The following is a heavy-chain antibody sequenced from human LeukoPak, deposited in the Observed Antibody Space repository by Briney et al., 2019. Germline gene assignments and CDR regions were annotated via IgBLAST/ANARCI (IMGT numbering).Heavy chain of an antibody. CDR2: IYTSGST. CDR1: DGSISSGSYY. V-gene: IGHV4-61*02. J-gene: IGHJ5*02. D-gene: IGHD3-10*01. CDR3: ARASLYGSGNNSFDP. Sequence: PSQTLSLTCTVSDGSISSGSYYWSWIRQPARKRLEWIGRIYTSGSTNYNPSLKSRVTISVDTSKNQFSLKLSSVTAADTAVYYCARASLYGSGNNSFDPWGQGTLVTVSS.